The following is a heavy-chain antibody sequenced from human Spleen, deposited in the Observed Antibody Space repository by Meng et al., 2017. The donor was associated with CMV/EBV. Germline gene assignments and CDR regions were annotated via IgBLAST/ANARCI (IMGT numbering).Heavy chain of an antibody. CDR3: ARFTVAGTTDWFDP. CDR2: INPNNGAT. CDR1: GYTLSAHY. D-gene: IGHD6-19*01. V-gene: IGHV1-2*02. J-gene: IGHJ5*02. Sequence: KASGYTLSAHYLHWVRQTPGHGLEWMGGINPNNGATHYAQNFQDRVTLTRDTSISTAYMELTRLTSNDTAVYYCARFTVAGTTDWFDPWGQGTLVTVSS.